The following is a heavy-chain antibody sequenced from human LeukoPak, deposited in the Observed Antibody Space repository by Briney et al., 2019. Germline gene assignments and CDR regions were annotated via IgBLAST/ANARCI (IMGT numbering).Heavy chain of an antibody. CDR2: ISSNGGST. J-gene: IGHJ3*02. D-gene: IGHD1-26*01. CDR3: GSSGWEGMIPVFGFNI. V-gene: IGHV3-64*01. Sequence: GGSLRLSCAASGFTFSSYTMHWVRQAPGKGLEYVSAISSNGGSTYYANAVKGRFTISRDNSKNTLCLQMGSLRAEDMAVYYCGSSGWEGMIPVFGFNIWAKGKMVTVSS. CDR1: GFTFSSYT.